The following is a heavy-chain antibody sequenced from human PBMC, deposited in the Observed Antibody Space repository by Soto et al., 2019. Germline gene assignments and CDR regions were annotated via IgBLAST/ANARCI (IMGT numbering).Heavy chain of an antibody. Sequence: GGSLRLSCAASGFIFSSYAMHWVRQAPGKGLEWVSGISWNSGSIGYADSVKGRFTTSRDNAKNSLYLQMNSLRPEDTAVFYCAISAFRHGQGYDYWGQGTLVTVSS. V-gene: IGHV3-9*01. CDR2: ISWNSGSI. CDR1: GFIFSSYA. J-gene: IGHJ4*02. D-gene: IGHD3-3*02. CDR3: AISAFRHGQGYDY.